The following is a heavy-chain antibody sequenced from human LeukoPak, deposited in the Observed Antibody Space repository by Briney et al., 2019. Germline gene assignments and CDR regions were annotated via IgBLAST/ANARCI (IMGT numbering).Heavy chain of an antibody. CDR1: GFTFGSYA. CDR3: AKSPSTYYDFWSGSDYYYYYYMDV. J-gene: IGHJ6*03. V-gene: IGHV3-23*01. Sequence: GGSLRLSCAASGFTFGSYAMSWVRQAPGKGLERVSAISGSGGSTYYADSVKGRFTISRDNSKNTLYLQMNSLRAEDTAVYYCAKSPSTYYDFWSGSDYYYYYYMDVWGKGTTVTVSS. D-gene: IGHD3-3*01. CDR2: ISGSGGST.